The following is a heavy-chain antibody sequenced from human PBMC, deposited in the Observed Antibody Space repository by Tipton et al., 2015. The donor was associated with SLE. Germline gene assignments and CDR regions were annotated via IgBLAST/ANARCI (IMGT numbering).Heavy chain of an antibody. D-gene: IGHD3-16*01. CDR2: ISGDSSYI. V-gene: IGHV3-21*01. Sequence: SLRLSCAASGFTLRSYTMNWVRQAPGKGLEWVSSISGDSSYIFYADSLKGRFTTSRDNAKNSLYLQMNSLRAEDTAVYYCARAPWGGNQYFQHWGQGTLVTVS. CDR1: GFTLRSYT. CDR3: ARAPWGGNQYFQH. J-gene: IGHJ1*01.